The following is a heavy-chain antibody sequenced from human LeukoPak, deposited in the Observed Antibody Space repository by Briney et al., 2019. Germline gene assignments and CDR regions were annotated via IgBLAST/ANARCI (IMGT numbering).Heavy chain of an antibody. CDR2: IIPILSIA. J-gene: IGHJ4*02. V-gene: IGHV1-69*04. CDR1: GGTFSSYA. CDR3: VRAEEENCSSTSCLFY. Sequence: EASVKVSCKASGGTFSSYAISWVRQAPGQGLEWMGRIIPILSIANYAQKFQGRVTITADKSTSTAYMELSSLRSEDTAVYYCVRAEEENCSSTSCLFYWGQGTLVTVSS. D-gene: IGHD2-2*01.